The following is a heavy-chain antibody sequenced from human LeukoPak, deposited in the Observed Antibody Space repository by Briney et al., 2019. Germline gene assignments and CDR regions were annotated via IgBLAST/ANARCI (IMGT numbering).Heavy chain of an antibody. Sequence: PSETLSLTCTVSGYSISSGYYWGWIRQPPGKGLEWIGSIYHSGSTYYNPSLKSRVTISVDTSKNQFSLKLSSVTAADTAVYYCARDYGGNSVSYFDYWGQGTLVTVSS. D-gene: IGHD4-23*01. CDR2: IYHSGST. J-gene: IGHJ4*02. V-gene: IGHV4-38-2*02. CDR3: ARDYGGNSVSYFDY. CDR1: GYSISSGYY.